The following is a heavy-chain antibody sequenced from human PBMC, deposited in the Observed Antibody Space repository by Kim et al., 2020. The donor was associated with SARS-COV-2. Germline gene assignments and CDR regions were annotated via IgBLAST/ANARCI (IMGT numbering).Heavy chain of an antibody. CDR3: ARTARRYNWNYVDDAFDI. CDR2: IYYSGST. J-gene: IGHJ3*02. CDR1: GGSISSGGYY. V-gene: IGHV4-31*03. D-gene: IGHD1-7*01. Sequence: SETLSLTCTVSGGSISSGGYYWSWIRQHPGKGLEWIGYIYYSGSTYYNPSLKSRVTISVDTSKNQFSLKLSSVTAADTAVYYCARTARRYNWNYVDDAFDIWGQGTMVTVSS.